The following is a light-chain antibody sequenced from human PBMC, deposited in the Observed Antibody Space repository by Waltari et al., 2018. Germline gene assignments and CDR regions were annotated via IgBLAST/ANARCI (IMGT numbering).Light chain of an antibody. CDR3: VLYMGSGNWV. J-gene: IGLJ3*02. CDR1: SGSVSTSYY. CDR2: STN. Sequence: QTVVTQEPSFSVSPGGTVTLTCGLSSGSVSTSYYPSWYQQTPGPPPRTLVYSTNTCTCGVPYRVSGSNLGNKAALTITGGQADDESDYYCVLYMGSGNWVFGGGTKLTVL. V-gene: IGLV8-61*01.